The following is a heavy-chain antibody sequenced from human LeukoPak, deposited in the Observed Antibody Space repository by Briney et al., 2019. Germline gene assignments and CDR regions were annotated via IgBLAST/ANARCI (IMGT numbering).Heavy chain of an antibody. V-gene: IGHV1-2*02. D-gene: IGHD4-17*01. CDR3: ARVTKATVTTKYFDY. J-gene: IGHJ4*02. Sequence: ASVKVSCKASGYTFTGYYMHWVRQAPGQGLEWMGWINPNSGGTNYAQKFQGRVTMTRDTSISTAYMEQSRLRSDDTAVYYCARVTKATVTTKYFDYWGQGTLVTVSS. CDR1: GYTFTGYY. CDR2: INPNSGGT.